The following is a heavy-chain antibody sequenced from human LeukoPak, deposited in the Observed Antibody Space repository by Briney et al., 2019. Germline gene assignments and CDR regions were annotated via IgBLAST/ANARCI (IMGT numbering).Heavy chain of an antibody. J-gene: IGHJ4*02. CDR3: AKDGAYYYDSSGFYYFDY. CDR2: ISGSGGRT. Sequence: GGSLRLSCAASGFTFSSYAMSWVRQAPGKGLEWVSGISGSGGRTYYADSVKGRFTISRDNSKNTLYLQMNSLRAEDTAVYYCAKDGAYYYDSSGFYYFDYWGQGTLVTVSS. D-gene: IGHD3-22*01. CDR1: GFTFSSYA. V-gene: IGHV3-23*01.